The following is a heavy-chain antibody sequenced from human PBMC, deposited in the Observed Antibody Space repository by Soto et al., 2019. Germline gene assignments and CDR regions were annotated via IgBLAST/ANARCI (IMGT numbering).Heavy chain of an antibody. J-gene: IGHJ5*02. CDR2: IYYNGST. CDR3: AREVAYCSSTSCHTNWFDH. D-gene: IGHD2-2*01. CDR1: GGSISSGGYY. V-gene: IGHV4-31*03. Sequence: SETLSLTCTVSGGSISSGGYYWSWIRQHPGKGLEWIGYIYYNGSTYYNPSLKSRVTISVDTSKNQFSLKLSSVTAADTAVYYCAREVAYCSSTSCHTNWFDHWGQGTLVTVSS.